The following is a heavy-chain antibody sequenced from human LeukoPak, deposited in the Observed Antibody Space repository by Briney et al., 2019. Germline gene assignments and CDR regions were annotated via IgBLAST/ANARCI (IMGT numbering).Heavy chain of an antibody. Sequence: SETLSLTCTVSGGSISSYYWSWIRQPAGKGLEWIGRIYTSGSTNYNPSLKSRVTMSVDTSKNQFSLKLSSVTAADTAVYYCARVTQYSSSWDAYYFDYWDQGTLVTVSS. V-gene: IGHV4-4*07. CDR3: ARVTQYSSSWDAYYFDY. CDR1: GGSISSYY. CDR2: IYTSGST. J-gene: IGHJ4*02. D-gene: IGHD6-13*01.